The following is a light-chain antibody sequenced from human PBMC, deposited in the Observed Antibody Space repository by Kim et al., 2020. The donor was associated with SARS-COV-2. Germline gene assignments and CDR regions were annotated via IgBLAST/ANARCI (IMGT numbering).Light chain of an antibody. J-gene: IGLJ3*02. CDR2: GKN. CDR1: SLRSNY. Sequence: ALGQTVRRTSQGDSLRSNYGSWYQQKQGQAPVLVIYGKNNRPSGITDRFSGSSSGNTASLTITGAQAEEEADYYCNSRDSSGNHWVFGGGTQLTVL. V-gene: IGLV3-19*01. CDR3: NSRDSSGNHWV.